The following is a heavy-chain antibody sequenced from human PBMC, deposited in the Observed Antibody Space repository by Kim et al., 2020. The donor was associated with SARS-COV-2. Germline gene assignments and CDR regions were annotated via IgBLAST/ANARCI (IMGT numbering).Heavy chain of an antibody. CDR2: ISGGGDRT. D-gene: IGHD3-22*01. J-gene: IGHJ5*01. V-gene: IGHV3-23*01. Sequence: GGSLRLSCVVSGFTLADFGMNWVRQAPGQGLDWVSGISGGGDRTHYADSVKGLFIVSRDNSKDTLYLQMNNLRADDTAVYYCAKVLPTGYYYDFWGHGTL. CDR3: AKVLPTGYYYDF. CDR1: GFTLADFG.